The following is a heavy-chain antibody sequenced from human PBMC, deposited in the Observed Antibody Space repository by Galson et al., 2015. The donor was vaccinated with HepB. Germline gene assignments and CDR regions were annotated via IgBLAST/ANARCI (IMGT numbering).Heavy chain of an antibody. J-gene: IGHJ4*02. Sequence: QSGAEVKKPGESLRISCKGSGYSFTSYWISWVRQMPGKGLEWMGRIDPSDSYTNYSPSFQGHVTISADKSISTAYLQWSSLKASDTAMYYCARQAGDYYGSGSYYPNLDYWGQGTLVTVSS. CDR2: IDPSDSYT. V-gene: IGHV5-10-1*01. D-gene: IGHD3-10*01. CDR1: GYSFTSYW. CDR3: ARQAGDYYGSGSYYPNLDY.